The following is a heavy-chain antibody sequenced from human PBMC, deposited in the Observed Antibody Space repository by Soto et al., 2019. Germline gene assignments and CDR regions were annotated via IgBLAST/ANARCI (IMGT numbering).Heavy chain of an antibody. Sequence: PLVMLCRTWSFACGSISSYYWSWISRPPGKGLEWIGYIYNSGSTHSNPSLQSRVTISVDTSKNQFSLKLSSVTAADTGIYYCARARIPMVREVIKYNMDVWGQGTTVTVSS. CDR3: ARARIPMVREVIKYNMDV. J-gene: IGHJ6*02. V-gene: IGHV4-59*01. D-gene: IGHD3-10*01. CDR1: CGSISSYY. CDR2: IYNSGST.